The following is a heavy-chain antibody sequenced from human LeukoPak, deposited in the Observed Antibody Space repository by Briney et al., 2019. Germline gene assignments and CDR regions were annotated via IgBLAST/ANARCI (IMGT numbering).Heavy chain of an antibody. J-gene: IGHJ4*02. CDR1: GGSISSGGYY. CDR3: AIFRRDGYNYVDY. Sequence: PSQTLSLTCTVSGGSISSGGYYWSWIRQPPGKGLEWIGYIYYSGSTNYNPSLKSRVTISVDTSKNQFSLKLSSVTAADTAVYYRAIFRRDGYNYVDYWGQGTLVTVSS. D-gene: IGHD5-24*01. V-gene: IGHV4-61*08. CDR2: IYYSGST.